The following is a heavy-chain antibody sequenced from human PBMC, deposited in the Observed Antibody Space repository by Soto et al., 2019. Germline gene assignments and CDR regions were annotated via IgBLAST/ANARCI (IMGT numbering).Heavy chain of an antibody. CDR2: ITSSGSTT. D-gene: IGHD5-18*01. CDR3: ARERYSYGPYYFDY. V-gene: IGHV3-11*01. J-gene: IGHJ4*02. Sequence: QVQLVESAGDLVKPGGSLRLSCAASGFTFSDCYMSWIRQAPGKGLEWVSSITSSGSTTYYTDSVKGRFTISRDNAKNSLYLQMNSLRAEDTAVYYCARERYSYGPYYFDYWGQGTLVTVSS. CDR1: GFTFSDCY.